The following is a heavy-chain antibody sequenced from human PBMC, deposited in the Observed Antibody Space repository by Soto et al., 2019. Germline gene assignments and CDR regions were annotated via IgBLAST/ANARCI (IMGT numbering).Heavy chain of an antibody. Sequence: VQLVESGGGVVQPGRSLRLSCAASGFTFSSYAMHWVRQAPGKGLEWVAVIWYDGSNKYYADSVKGRFTISRDNSKNTLYLQMNSLRAEDTAVYYCARERIAVAAPFDYWGQGTLVTVSS. D-gene: IGHD6-19*01. CDR2: IWYDGSNK. J-gene: IGHJ4*02. CDR1: GFTFSSYA. CDR3: ARERIAVAAPFDY. V-gene: IGHV3-33*08.